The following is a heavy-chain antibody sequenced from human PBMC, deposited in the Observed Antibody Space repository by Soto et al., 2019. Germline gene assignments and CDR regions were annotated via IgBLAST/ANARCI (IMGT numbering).Heavy chain of an antibody. CDR3: ATVEAINLGDY. D-gene: IGHD7-27*01. J-gene: IGHJ4*02. Sequence: ASVKVSCKASGYTFTAYYIHWVRQAPGQGLEWMVMFNPKASTAAYAQSFQGRVTMTSDTSTDTAYMELSSLRSDDTAVYYCATVEAINLGDYWGQGTLVTVSS. CDR1: GYTFTAYY. CDR2: FNPKASTA. V-gene: IGHV1-46*01.